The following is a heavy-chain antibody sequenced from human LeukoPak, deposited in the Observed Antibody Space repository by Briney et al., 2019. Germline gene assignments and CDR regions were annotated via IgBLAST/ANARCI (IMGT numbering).Heavy chain of an antibody. CDR3: ARGGRAVAGTIDY. J-gene: IGHJ4*02. V-gene: IGHV3-21*01. D-gene: IGHD6-19*01. CDR1: GFTFSSYS. Sequence: GGSLRLSCAASGFTFSSYSMNWVRQAPGKGLEWVSSISSSSSYIYYADSVKGRFTISRDNAKNSLYLQMNSLRAEDTAVYYCARGGRAVAGTIDYWGQGTLVTVSS. CDR2: ISSSSSYI.